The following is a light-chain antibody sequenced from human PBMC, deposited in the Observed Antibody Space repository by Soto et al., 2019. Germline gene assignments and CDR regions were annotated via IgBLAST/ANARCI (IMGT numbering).Light chain of an antibody. CDR3: QQYNSYTT. J-gene: IGKJ3*01. Sequence: DIQMTQSPSTLSASVGDRVTITCRASQSISSWLAWYQQKPGKAPKLLIYDASSLESGVPSRFSGSGSGTDFTLTISCLQPDDVATYYCQQYNSYTTFGPGTKVDIK. CDR1: QSISSW. CDR2: DAS. V-gene: IGKV1-5*01.